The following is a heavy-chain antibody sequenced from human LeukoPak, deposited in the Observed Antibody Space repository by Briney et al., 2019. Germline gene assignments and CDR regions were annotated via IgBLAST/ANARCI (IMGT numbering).Heavy chain of an antibody. CDR1: GGSISSGGYY. J-gene: IGHJ4*02. CDR2: IYHSGST. Sequence: NPSQTLSLTCTVSGGSISSGGYYWSWIRQPPGKGLEWIGYIYHSGSTYYNPSLKSRVTISVDRSKNQFSLKLSSVTAADTAVYYCARGHPWELLRYGGPYFDYWGQGTLVTVSS. CDR3: ARGHPWELLRYGGPYFDY. D-gene: IGHD1-26*01. V-gene: IGHV4-30-2*01.